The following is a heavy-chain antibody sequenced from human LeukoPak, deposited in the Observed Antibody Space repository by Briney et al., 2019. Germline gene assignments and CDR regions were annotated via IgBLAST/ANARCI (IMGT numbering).Heavy chain of an antibody. D-gene: IGHD2-15*01. CDR1: GFRFSNYA. CDR2: VYSDGRT. V-gene: IGHV3-66*01. Sequence: GGSLRLSCAASGFRFSNYAVSWVRQAPGKGLEWVSVVYSDGRTFYVDSVRGRFTISRDNSKNTMYLQMNSLRAEDTAVYYCATIVPDVVATLTFDYWGQATLDTVSS. CDR3: ATIVPDVVATLTFDY. J-gene: IGHJ4*02.